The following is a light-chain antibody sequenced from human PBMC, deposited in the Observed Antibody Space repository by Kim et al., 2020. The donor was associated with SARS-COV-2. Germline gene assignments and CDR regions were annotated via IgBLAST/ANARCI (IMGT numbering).Light chain of an antibody. CDR1: SSDIGTYNY. CDR3: SSYADSVL. V-gene: IGLV2-8*01. Sequence: PGQSVTISCTGTSSDIGTYNYVSWYQQHPGQAPKLVIYEVSKRPSGVPDRFSGSKSGNTASLTVSGLQAEDEADYYCSSYADSVLFGGGTQLTVL. J-gene: IGLJ2*01. CDR2: EVS.